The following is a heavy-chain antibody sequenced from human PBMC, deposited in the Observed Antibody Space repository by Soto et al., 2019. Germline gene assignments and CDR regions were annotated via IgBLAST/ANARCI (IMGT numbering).Heavy chain of an antibody. CDR3: ARGRDYFDF. CDR2: MSSWDTIV. J-gene: IGHJ4*02. Sequence: QVQLVESGGGLVKPGGSLRLSCVASGFTFSDHYMSWIRQAPGKGLEWLSFMSSWDTIVHYTDSVKGRFTISRDKAKNSLYLQMNSLGADDTAVYYCARGRDYFDFWGQGALVTVSS. V-gene: IGHV3-11*01. CDR1: GFTFSDHY.